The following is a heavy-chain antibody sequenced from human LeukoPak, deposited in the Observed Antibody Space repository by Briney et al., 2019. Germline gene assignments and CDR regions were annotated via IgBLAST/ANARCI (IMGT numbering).Heavy chain of an antibody. CDR2: IYYSGST. J-gene: IGHJ3*02. D-gene: IGHD3-22*01. CDR3: AAGSSAYTDAFDI. CDR1: GGSINNYY. V-gene: IGHV4-59*03. Sequence: SETLSLTCTVSGGSINNYYWNWIRQPPGKGLEWIGYIYYSGSTNYNPSLKSRVTISVDTSKNQFLLKLSSVTAADTAVFYCAAGSSAYTDAFDIWGQGTMVTVSS.